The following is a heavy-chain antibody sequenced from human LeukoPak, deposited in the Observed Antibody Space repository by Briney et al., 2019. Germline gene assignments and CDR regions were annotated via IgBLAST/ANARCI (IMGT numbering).Heavy chain of an antibody. J-gene: IGHJ4*02. CDR3: ARGTRQQLAQSNYYFDY. CDR1: GGSFSGYY. Sequence: SETLSLTCAVYGGSFSGYYWSWIRQPPGKGLEWIGEINHSGSTNYNPSPKSRVTISVDTSKNQFSLKLSSVTAADTAVYYCARGTRQQLAQSNYYFDYWGQGTLVTVSS. CDR2: INHSGST. V-gene: IGHV4-34*01. D-gene: IGHD6-13*01.